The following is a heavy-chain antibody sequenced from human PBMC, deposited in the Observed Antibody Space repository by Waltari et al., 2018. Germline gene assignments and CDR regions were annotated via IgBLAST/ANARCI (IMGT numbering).Heavy chain of an antibody. Sequence: QLQLQESGPGLVKPSETLSLTCTVSGGSISSSSYYWGWIRQPPGQGLEWIGSIYYSGSTYYNPSLKSRVTISVDTSKNQFSLKLSSVTAADTAVYYCASRDRGKRSSYYGMDVWGQGTTVTVSS. CDR1: GGSISSSSYY. CDR3: ASRDRGKRSSYYGMDV. D-gene: IGHD2-15*01. V-gene: IGHV4-39*07. CDR2: IYYSGST. J-gene: IGHJ6*02.